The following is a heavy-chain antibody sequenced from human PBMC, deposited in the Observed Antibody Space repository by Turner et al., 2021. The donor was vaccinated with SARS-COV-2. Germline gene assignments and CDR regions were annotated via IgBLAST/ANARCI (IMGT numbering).Heavy chain of an antibody. CDR1: GGSISSSSYF. CDR3: ARDGGDPPRYFQH. V-gene: IGHV4-39*02. CDR2: IYYSGST. D-gene: IGHD2-21*02. Sequence: QLQLQESGPGLVKPSETLSLTCTVSGGSISSSSYFWGWIRQPPGKGLEWIGSIYYSGSTCYKPSLKSRVTISVDTSKNQFSLKLRSVTAADTAVYYCARDGGDPPRYFQHWGQGTLVTVSS. J-gene: IGHJ1*01.